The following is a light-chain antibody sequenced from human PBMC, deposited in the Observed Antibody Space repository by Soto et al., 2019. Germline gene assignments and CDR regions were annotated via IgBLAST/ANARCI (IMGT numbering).Light chain of an antibody. CDR3: QQYNSLPQP. CDR1: QGISNY. J-gene: IGKJ2*01. CDR2: AAS. V-gene: IGKV1-17*03. Sequence: DIQLTQSPFVMSASVGDSVTIXXRASQGISNYLAWFQQKPGKVPKGXIYAASNLQSGVPSRFIGSGAGTNFSLIINRLHSEDLATYYCQQYNSLPQPFGQGTKVDIK.